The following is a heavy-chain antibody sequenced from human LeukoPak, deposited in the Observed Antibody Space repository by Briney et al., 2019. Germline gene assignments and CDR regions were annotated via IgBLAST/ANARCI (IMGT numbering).Heavy chain of an antibody. CDR3: ASRAGNSFHGFDV. D-gene: IGHD4-23*01. CDR1: GCTFTKYC. V-gene: IGHV1-18*01. Sequence: AAVTVSYRSSGCTFTKYCVNWVGQAPGEGRDGMGWISAYNGDRSSAQKLQGRITMTTDKSKGTDYVELGGLSSDDTAVYYCASRAGNSFHGFDVWGQGTMVTVSS. J-gene: IGHJ3*01. CDR2: ISAYNGDR.